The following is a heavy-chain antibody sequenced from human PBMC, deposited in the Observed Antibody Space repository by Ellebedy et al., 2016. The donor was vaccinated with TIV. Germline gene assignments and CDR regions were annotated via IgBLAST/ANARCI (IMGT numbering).Heavy chain of an antibody. D-gene: IGHD3-22*01. CDR1: GFTFSSYS. V-gene: IGHV3-21*01. J-gene: IGHJ6*02. CDR3: ARDGRYYYDSSGYPNYYGMDV. CDR2: ISSSSSYI. Sequence: PGGSLRLSCAASGFTFSSYSMNWVRQAPGKGLEWVSSISSSSSYIYYEDSVKGRFTISRDNAKNSLYLQMNSLRAEDTAVYYCARDGRYYYDSSGYPNYYGMDVWGQGTTVTVSS.